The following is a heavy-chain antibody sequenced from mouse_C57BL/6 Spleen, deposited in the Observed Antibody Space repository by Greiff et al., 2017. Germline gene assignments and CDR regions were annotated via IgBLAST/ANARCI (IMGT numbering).Heavy chain of an antibody. D-gene: IGHD3-2*02. V-gene: IGHV1-18*01. CDR2: INPNNGGT. CDR3: ARRAAQATAPWFAY. CDR1: GYTFTDYN. Sequence: EVKLMESGPELVKPGASVKIPCKASGYTFTDYNMDWVKQSHGKSLEWIGDINPNNGGTIYNQKFKGKATLTVDKSSSTAYMELRSLTSEDTAVXYCARRAAQATAPWFAYWGQGTLVTVSA. J-gene: IGHJ3*01.